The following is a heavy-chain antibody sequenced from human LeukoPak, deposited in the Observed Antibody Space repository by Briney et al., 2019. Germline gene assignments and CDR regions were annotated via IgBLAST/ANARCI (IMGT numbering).Heavy chain of an antibody. J-gene: IGHJ6*02. CDR1: GGSISSYY. Sequence: KPSETLSLTCTVSGGSISSYYWSWIRQPAGKGLEWIGRIYTSWNTNYNPSLKRLVTISVDTSKNQFSLKLSSVTAADTAVYYCARDAGLGYCSGGSCYLTKDYYGMDVWGQGTTVTVSS. CDR2: IYTSWNT. V-gene: IGHV4-4*07. D-gene: IGHD2-15*01. CDR3: ARDAGLGYCSGGSCYLTKDYYGMDV.